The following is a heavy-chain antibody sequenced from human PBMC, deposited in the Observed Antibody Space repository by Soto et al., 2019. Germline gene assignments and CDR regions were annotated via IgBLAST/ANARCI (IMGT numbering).Heavy chain of an antibody. D-gene: IGHD5-12*01. CDR3: ASVAI. V-gene: IGHV3-7*01. Sequence: EVQLVESGGGLVQPGGSLRLSCAASGFTFSNYWMSWVRQAPGKGLEWVANIKKDGTEKIYMDSVRGRFTISRDNAKNSLDLQMNSLTAEDTAVYYCASVAIWGQGALVTVSS. CDR1: GFTFSNYW. CDR2: IKKDGTEK. J-gene: IGHJ4*02.